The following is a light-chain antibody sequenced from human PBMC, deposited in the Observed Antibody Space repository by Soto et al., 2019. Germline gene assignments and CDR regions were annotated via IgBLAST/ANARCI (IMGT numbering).Light chain of an antibody. CDR1: SSDVGGYNY. Sequence: QPALTQPPSASGSPGQSVTISCTGTSSDVGGYNYVSWYQQHPGKAPKVIIYEVTKRPSGVPDRFSGSKSGNTASLTVSGLQAEDEADYYCTSYAGSNNLGVFGTGTKVTVL. J-gene: IGLJ1*01. CDR2: EVT. CDR3: TSYAGSNNLGV. V-gene: IGLV2-8*01.